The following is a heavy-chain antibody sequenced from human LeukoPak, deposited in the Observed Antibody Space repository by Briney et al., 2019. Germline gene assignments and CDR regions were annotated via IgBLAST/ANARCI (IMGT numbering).Heavy chain of an antibody. Sequence: GGSLRLSCAASGFTFSTYDFHWVRQTTGKGLEWVSATGTAGDTWYSGSVKGRFTISRENAKSSMYLQMNSLRVGDTAVYYCARQNRDGFDYWGQGTLVTVSS. CDR1: GFTFSTYD. CDR3: ARQNRDGFDY. V-gene: IGHV3-13*01. D-gene: IGHD5-24*01. CDR2: TGTAGDT. J-gene: IGHJ4*02.